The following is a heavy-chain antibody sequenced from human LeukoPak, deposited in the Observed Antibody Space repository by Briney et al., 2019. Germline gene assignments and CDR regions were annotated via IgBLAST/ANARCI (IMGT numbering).Heavy chain of an antibody. V-gene: IGHV1-2*04. D-gene: IGHD2-2*01. Sequence: GASVKVSCKASGYTFTGYYMHWVRQAPGQGLEWMGWFNPNSGGTNYAQKFQGWVTMTRDASISTAYMELSRLRSDDTAVYYCARYCSSTSCYGGFDYWGQGTLVTVSS. CDR1: GYTFTGYY. J-gene: IGHJ4*02. CDR3: ARYCSSTSCYGGFDY. CDR2: FNPNSGGT.